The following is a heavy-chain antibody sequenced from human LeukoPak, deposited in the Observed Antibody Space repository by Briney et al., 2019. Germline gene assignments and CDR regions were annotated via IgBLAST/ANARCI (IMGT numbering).Heavy chain of an antibody. V-gene: IGHV4-34*01. J-gene: IGHJ5*01. Sequence: PSETLSLTCDVYGGSFRGYYWSWIRQPPGKGLEWIGEINHSGSTNYNPSLKSRVTISVDTSKNQFSLKLSSVTAADTAVYYCARGRWFDPWGQGTLVTVSS. CDR1: GGSFRGYY. CDR2: INHSGST. CDR3: ARGRWFDP.